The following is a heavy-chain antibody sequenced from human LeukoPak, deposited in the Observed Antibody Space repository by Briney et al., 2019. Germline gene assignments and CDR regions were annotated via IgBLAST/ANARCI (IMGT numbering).Heavy chain of an antibody. Sequence: ASVKVSCKASGGTFSSYAISWVRRAPGQGLEWMGGIIPIFGTANYAQKFQGRVTITADESTSTAYMELSSLRSEDTAVYYCASLDRALGYCSGGRCSGYWGQGTQVTVSS. J-gene: IGHJ4*02. V-gene: IGHV1-69*13. CDR2: IIPIFGTA. CDR3: ASLDRALGYCSGGRCSGY. CDR1: GGTFSSYA. D-gene: IGHD2-15*01.